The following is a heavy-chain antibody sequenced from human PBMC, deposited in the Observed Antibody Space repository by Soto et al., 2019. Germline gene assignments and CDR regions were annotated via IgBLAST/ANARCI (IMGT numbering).Heavy chain of an antibody. D-gene: IGHD3-9*01. Sequence: QVQLVQSGAEVKKPGASVKVSCKASGYTFTSYAMHWVRQAPGQRLEWMGWINAGNGNTKYSQKFQGRVTITRDTSASTAYMELSSLRSEDTAVYYCARVRYGNWVDPWGQGTLVTVSS. CDR1: GYTFTSYA. J-gene: IGHJ5*02. V-gene: IGHV1-3*01. CDR3: ARVRYGNWVDP. CDR2: INAGNGNT.